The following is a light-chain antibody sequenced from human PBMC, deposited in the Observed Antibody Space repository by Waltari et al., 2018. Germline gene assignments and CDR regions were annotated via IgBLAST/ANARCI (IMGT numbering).Light chain of an antibody. V-gene: IGKV3-11*01. CDR3: QQRSNWPPLLT. CDR2: DAS. J-gene: IGKJ4*01. CDR1: QSVSSY. Sequence: EIVLTQSPATLSLSPGARATLPCRASQSVSSYLAWYQQKPGQAPRLLIYDASNRATGIPARFSGSGSGTDFTLTISSLEPEDFAVYYCQQRSNWPPLLTFGGGTKVEIK.